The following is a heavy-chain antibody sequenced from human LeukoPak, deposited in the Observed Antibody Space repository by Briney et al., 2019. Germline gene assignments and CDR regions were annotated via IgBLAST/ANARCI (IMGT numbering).Heavy chain of an antibody. CDR2: IYPGDSDT. J-gene: IGHJ6*02. CDR3: ARGAAGTTPDYYYFGLDV. Sequence: GESLKISCKGSGYRFTDYWIGWVRQMPGKGLEWMGIIYPGDSDTRYSPSFQGQVTISADKSINTAPLQWSSLKASDTAMYYCARGAAGTTPDYYYFGLDVWGQGTTVRVSS. CDR1: GYRFTDYW. D-gene: IGHD1-7*01. V-gene: IGHV5-51*01.